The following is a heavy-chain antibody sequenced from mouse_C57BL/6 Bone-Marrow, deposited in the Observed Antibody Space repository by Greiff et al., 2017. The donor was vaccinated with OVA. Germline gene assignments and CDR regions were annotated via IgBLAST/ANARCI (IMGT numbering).Heavy chain of an antibody. V-gene: IGHV1-85*01. J-gene: IGHJ3*01. Sequence: VKVVESGPELVKPGASVKLSCKASGYTFTSYDINWVKQRPGQGLEWIGWIYPRDGSTKYNEKFKGKATLTVDTSSSTAYMELHSLTSEDSAVYFCARRGIYYDYVFAYWGQGTLVTVSA. CDR3: ARRGIYYDYVFAY. CDR1: GYTFTSYD. D-gene: IGHD2-4*01. CDR2: IYPRDGST.